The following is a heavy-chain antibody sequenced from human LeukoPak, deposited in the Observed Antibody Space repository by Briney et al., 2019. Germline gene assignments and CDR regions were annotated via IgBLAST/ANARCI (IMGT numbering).Heavy chain of an antibody. CDR2: IRYDGSNK. CDR3: ARAGYSSSWSFFAEYFQH. V-gene: IGHV3-30*02. Sequence: PGGSLRLSCAASGFTFSSYGMHWVRQAPGKGLEWVAFIRYDGSNKYYADSVKGRFTISRDNSKNTLYLQMNSLRAEDTAVYYCARAGYSSSWSFFAEYFQHWGQGTLVTVSS. J-gene: IGHJ1*01. D-gene: IGHD6-13*01. CDR1: GFTFSSYG.